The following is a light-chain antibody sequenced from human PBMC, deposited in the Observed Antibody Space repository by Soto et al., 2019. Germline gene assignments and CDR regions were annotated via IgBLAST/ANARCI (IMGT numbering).Light chain of an antibody. V-gene: IGLV1-44*01. J-gene: IGLJ2*01. CDR2: NDN. CDR1: SSNIGTNT. Sequence: QSVLTQPSSASGTPGQTVTISCYGTSSNIGTNTVNWYRQVPGTAPKLRIFNDNVRPSGVPGRFSGSRSGTSASLAISGLQSEDEADYYCAAWDGSLNVVLLGGGTKLTVL. CDR3: AAWDGSLNVVL.